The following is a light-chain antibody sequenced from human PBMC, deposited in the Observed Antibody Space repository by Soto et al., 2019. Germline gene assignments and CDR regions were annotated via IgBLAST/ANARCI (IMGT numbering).Light chain of an antibody. V-gene: IGKV1-5*03. Sequence: DIQMTQSPSTLSASVGDRVTITCRASQRISNWLAWYQQKPGKAPNLLISKASSLESGVPSRFSGSGSGTEFTLTISSLQPDDFATYFCQQYDTYSWTFGQGTKVEIK. CDR2: KAS. CDR1: QRISNW. CDR3: QQYDTYSWT. J-gene: IGKJ1*01.